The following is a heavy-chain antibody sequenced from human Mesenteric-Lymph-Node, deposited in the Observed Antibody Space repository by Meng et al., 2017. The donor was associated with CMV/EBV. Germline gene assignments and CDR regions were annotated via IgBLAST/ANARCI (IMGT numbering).Heavy chain of an antibody. CDR1: GFSFNDYG. Sequence: GESLKISCAASGFSFNDYGMHWIRQAPGKGLEWVAFIQYDGSNKYYGDSVKGRFTISRDNSKDTLYLQMNSLRAEDTAVYYCARGKRNYLFDYWGQGTLVTVSS. V-gene: IGHV3-30*02. D-gene: IGHD2/OR15-2a*01. CDR2: IQYDGSNK. CDR3: ARGKRNYLFDY. J-gene: IGHJ4*02.